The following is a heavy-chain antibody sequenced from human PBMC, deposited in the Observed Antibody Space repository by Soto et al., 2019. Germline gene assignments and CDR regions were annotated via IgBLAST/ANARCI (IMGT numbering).Heavy chain of an antibody. Sequence: SQTLSLTCDISGDSVSRNSAAWHWIRQPPSRGLEWLGRTYYRSKWYNDYAVSVKSRISINPDTSKNQFSLQLNSVTPEDTAVYYCARAPGGIDAFDIWGQGTMVTVSS. J-gene: IGHJ3*02. V-gene: IGHV6-1*01. CDR2: TYYRSKWYN. CDR3: ARAPGGIDAFDI. D-gene: IGHD3-16*01. CDR1: GDSVSRNSAA.